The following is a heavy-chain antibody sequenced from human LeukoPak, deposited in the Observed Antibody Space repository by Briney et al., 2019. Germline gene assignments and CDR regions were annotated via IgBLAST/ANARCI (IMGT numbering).Heavy chain of an antibody. Sequence: GGSLRLSCAASGFTFNSYTMNWVRQAPGKGLEWVSCVSKSSDYIYYADSVRGRFTISRDNAKNLVYLEMISLRAEDTGVYYCAREEDSRAIRTSDGLDVWGEGTTVTVSP. CDR1: GFTFNSYT. D-gene: IGHD3-22*01. CDR2: VSKSSDYI. CDR3: AREEDSRAIRTSDGLDV. V-gene: IGHV3-21*01. J-gene: IGHJ6*04.